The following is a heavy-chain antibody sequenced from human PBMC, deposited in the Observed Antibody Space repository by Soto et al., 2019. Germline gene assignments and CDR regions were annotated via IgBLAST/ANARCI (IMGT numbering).Heavy chain of an antibody. Sequence: SETLSLTCAVYGGSFSGYYWSWIRQPPGKGLEWIGEINHSGSTNYNPSLKSRVTISVDTSKNQFSLKLSSVTAADTAAYYCARGYREVRWLVRGSRISWFDPWGQGTLVTSPQ. CDR3: ARGYREVRWLVRGSRISWFDP. V-gene: IGHV4-34*01. CDR1: GGSFSGYY. CDR2: INHSGST. D-gene: IGHD6-19*01. J-gene: IGHJ5*02.